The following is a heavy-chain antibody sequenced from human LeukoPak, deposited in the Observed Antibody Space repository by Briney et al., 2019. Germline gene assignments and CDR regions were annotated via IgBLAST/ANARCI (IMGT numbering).Heavy chain of an antibody. Sequence: GGSLRLSCAASGFTFSSYGMHWVRQAPGKGLEWVAVIWYDGSNKYYAGSVKGRFTISRDNSKNTLYLQMNSLRAEDTAVYYCARGAAMVRTFDYWGQGTLVTVSS. J-gene: IGHJ4*02. CDR3: ARGAAMVRTFDY. CDR2: IWYDGSNK. CDR1: GFTFSSYG. V-gene: IGHV3-33*01. D-gene: IGHD5-18*01.